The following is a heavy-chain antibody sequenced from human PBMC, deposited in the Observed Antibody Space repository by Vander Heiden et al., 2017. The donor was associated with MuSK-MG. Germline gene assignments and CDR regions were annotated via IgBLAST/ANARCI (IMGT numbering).Heavy chain of an antibody. CDR1: GVSISSGDYY. J-gene: IGHJ4*02. CDR3: AREIVVTSVDY. CDR2: IYYSGST. D-gene: IGHD5-12*01. V-gene: IGHV4-30-4*01. Sequence: QVQLQESCTGLVKPSQTLSLTCTLSGVSISSGDYYWSWIRQPPGKGLEWIGYIYYSGSTNYNPSLKSRVTISVDTSKNQFSLKLSSVTAADTAVYYCAREIVVTSVDYWGQGTLVTVSS.